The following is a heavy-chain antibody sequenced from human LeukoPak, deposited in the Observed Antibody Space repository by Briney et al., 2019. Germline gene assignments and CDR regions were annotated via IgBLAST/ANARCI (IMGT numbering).Heavy chain of an antibody. D-gene: IGHD4/OR15-4a*01. Sequence: SETLSLTCTVSGGSISSSSYYWGWIRQPPGKGLEWIGIIYYSGSTYYNPSLNSRVTISVETSKNQFSLKLSSVVSAPTTLYYCAMAGGAYSYMDVWGKGTTVTVSS. CDR2: IYYSGST. J-gene: IGHJ6*03. V-gene: IGHV4-39*01. CDR1: GGSISSSSYY. CDR3: AMAGGAYSYMDV.